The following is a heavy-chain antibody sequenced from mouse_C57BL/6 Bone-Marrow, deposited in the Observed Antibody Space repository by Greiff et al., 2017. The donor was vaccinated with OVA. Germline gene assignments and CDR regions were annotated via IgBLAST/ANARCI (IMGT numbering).Heavy chain of an antibody. Sequence: EVQLVESGGGLVQPKGSLKLSCAASGFTFNTYAMHWVRQAPGKGLEWVARIRSKSSNYATYYADSVKDRFTISRDDSQSMLYLQMNNLKTEDTAMYYCVRPHAVVARDWYFDVWGTGTTVTVSS. J-gene: IGHJ1*03. CDR3: VRPHAVVARDWYFDV. CDR2: IRSKSSNYAT. V-gene: IGHV10-3*01. D-gene: IGHD1-1*01. CDR1: GFTFNTYA.